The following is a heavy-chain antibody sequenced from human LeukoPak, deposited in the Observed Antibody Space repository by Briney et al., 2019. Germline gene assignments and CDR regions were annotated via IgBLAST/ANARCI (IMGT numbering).Heavy chain of an antibody. CDR3: ARPREGGATPYYFYYRDV. CDR2: ISSSGSTI. J-gene: IGHJ6*03. CDR1: GFTFTDYY. Sequence: GGSLRLSCAASGFTFTDYYMSWIRQAPGKGLEWVSYISSSGSTIYYADSVKDRFTISRDNAKNSLYLQMNNLRAEDTAVYYCARPREGGATPYYFYYRDVCGKGTTVTVSS. V-gene: IGHV3-11*04. D-gene: IGHD1-26*01.